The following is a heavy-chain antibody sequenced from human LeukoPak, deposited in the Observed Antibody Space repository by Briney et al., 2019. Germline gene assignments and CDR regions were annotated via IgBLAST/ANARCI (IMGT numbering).Heavy chain of an antibody. CDR1: GFTFSSYA. D-gene: IGHD6-13*01. V-gene: IGHV3-23*01. Sequence: GGSLRLSFAASGFTFSSYAMSWVRQAPGKGLEWVSGISWSGGGTHYADSVKGRFTISRDNSKNTLYLQMNSLGAEDTAVYYCVNQQLADAEYFQHWGQGTLVTVSS. CDR2: ISWSGGGT. J-gene: IGHJ1*01. CDR3: VNQQLADAEYFQH.